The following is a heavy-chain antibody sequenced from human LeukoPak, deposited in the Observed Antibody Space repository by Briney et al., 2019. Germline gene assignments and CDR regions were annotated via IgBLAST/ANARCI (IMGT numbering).Heavy chain of an antibody. CDR2: INWNGGYI. J-gene: IGHJ6*03. D-gene: IGHD3-9*01. Sequence: GGSLRLSCAASGFTFDDYTMNWVRQSPEKGLEWVSVINWNGGYIGYADSVKGRFTISRDNAKDSLYLALNSLRAEDTALYYCVRGSYYDSFYYYYMDVWSKGTTVTVSS. V-gene: IGHV3-20*04. CDR1: GFTFDDYT. CDR3: VRGSYYDSFYYYYMDV.